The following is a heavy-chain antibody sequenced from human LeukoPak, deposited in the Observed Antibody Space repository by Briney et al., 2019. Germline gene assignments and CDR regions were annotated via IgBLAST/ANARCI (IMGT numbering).Heavy chain of an antibody. V-gene: IGHV4-59*08. Sequence: SETLSLTCSVSGGSISSYYWSWIRQPPGKGLEWIGYIFSSGSTTYNPSLKSRVTISVDTSKNQFSLKLSSVTAADTAAYYCARRRKDGYNFDYWGQGTLVTVSS. CDR3: ARRRKDGYNFDY. J-gene: IGHJ4*02. CDR1: GGSISSYY. CDR2: IFSSGST. D-gene: IGHD5-24*01.